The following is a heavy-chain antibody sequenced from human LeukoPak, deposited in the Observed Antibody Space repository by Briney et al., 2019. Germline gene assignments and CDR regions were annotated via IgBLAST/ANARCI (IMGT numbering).Heavy chain of an antibody. CDR2: IKQDGSGK. CDR3: ARVLPVASRDY. CDR1: GFTISTYW. V-gene: IGHV3-7*01. D-gene: IGHD2-2*01. J-gene: IGHJ4*02. Sequence: PGGSLRPSCAASGFTISTYWMSWVRKAPGKGLERVANIKQDGSGKFYLNSVKGRFTISRDNAKNSMYLQMSSLRAEDTGIYYCARVLPVASRDYWGQGTLVTVSS.